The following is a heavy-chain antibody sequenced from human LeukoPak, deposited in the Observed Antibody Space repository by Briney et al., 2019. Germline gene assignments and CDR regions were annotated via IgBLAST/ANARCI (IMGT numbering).Heavy chain of an antibody. CDR3: ARVLSGRGSLYDYYYYMDV. CDR2: ISTSSSYI. D-gene: IGHD3-10*01. Sequence: GGSLRLSCAASGFTFSSYAMSWVRQAPGKGLEWVSSISTSSSYIYYADSLEGRFTISRDNAKKSLYLQMNSLRAEDTAVYYCARVLSGRGSLYDYYYYMDVWGKGTTVTISS. V-gene: IGHV3-21*04. J-gene: IGHJ6*03. CDR1: GFTFSSYA.